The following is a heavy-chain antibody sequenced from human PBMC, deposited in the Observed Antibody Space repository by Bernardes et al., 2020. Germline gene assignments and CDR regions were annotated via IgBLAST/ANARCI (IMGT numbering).Heavy chain of an antibody. CDR1: GDSVSSNSAA. CDR2: TYYRSKWYN. V-gene: IGHV6-1*01. Sequence: SQTLSLTCAISGDSVSSNSAAWNWIRQSPSRGLEWLGRTYYRSKWYNDYAVSVKSRITINPDTSKNQFSLQLNSVTPEDTAVYYCARAEDIVVVPPAPGYYYYMDVWGKGTTVTVSS. CDR3: ARAEDIVVVPPAPGYYYYMDV. D-gene: IGHD2-2*01. J-gene: IGHJ6*03.